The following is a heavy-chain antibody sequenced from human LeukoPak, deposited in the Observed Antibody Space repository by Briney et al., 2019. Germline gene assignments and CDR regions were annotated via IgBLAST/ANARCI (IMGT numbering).Heavy chain of an antibody. Sequence: GGSLRLSCAASGFTFSDYYMSWIRQAPGKGLEWVSYISSSGRPMYYADSVKGRFTISRDNAKNSLHLQMNSLRAEDTAVYYCAREWARALDYWGQGTLVTVSS. CDR1: GFTFSDYY. CDR3: AREWARALDY. V-gene: IGHV3-11*04. J-gene: IGHJ4*02. CDR2: ISSSGRPM. D-gene: IGHD1-26*01.